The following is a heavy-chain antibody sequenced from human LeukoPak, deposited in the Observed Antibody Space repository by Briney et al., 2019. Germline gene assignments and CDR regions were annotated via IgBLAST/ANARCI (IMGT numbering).Heavy chain of an antibody. CDR2: SYYSGST. V-gene: IGHV4-59*01. J-gene: IGHJ1*01. CDR1: GGSISSYY. D-gene: IGHD3-16*01. Sequence: PSETLSLTCSVSGGSISSYYWTWIRQPPGKGLEWIGYSYYSGSTTYNPSLKSRVTISVDTSKSQFSLKLISVTAADTAIYYCARVRGDFETDWGQGTLVTVSS. CDR3: ARVRGDFETD.